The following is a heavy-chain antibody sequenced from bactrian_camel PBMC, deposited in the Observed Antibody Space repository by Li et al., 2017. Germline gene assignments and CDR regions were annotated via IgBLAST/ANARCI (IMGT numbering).Heavy chain of an antibody. J-gene: IGHJ4*01. CDR1: TDTFNNFC. D-gene: IGHD1*01. V-gene: IGHV3S53*01. Sequence: VQLVESGGGSVQTGGSLRLSCAASTDTFNNFCVAWFRQAPGKQREGVASIGSGGRTTYADSVKGRFTISKDTAKNILYLQMDRLKPEDTAMYYCAADDGERIRDCATVEEEDWDWYQGTQVTVS. CDR2: IGSGGRT. CDR3: AADDGERIRDCATVEEEDWD.